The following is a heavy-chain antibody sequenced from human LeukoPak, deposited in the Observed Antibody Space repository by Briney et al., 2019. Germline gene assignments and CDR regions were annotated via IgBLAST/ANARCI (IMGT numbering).Heavy chain of an antibody. Sequence: GGSLRLSCAASGFSVSKTYMNWVRQAPGKGLEWVSAISGSGGSTYYADSVKGRFTISRDNSKNTLYLQMNSLRAEDTAVYYCAKLSRLAAAGTLWFDPWGQGTLVTVSS. CDR1: GFSVSKTY. J-gene: IGHJ5*02. V-gene: IGHV3-23*01. CDR3: AKLSRLAAAGTLWFDP. D-gene: IGHD6-13*01. CDR2: ISGSGGST.